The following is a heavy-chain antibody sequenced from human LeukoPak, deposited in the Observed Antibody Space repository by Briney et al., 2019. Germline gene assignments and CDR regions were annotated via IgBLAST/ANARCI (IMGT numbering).Heavy chain of an antibody. CDR1: GYTFTSYG. D-gene: IGHD3-22*01. Sequence: ASVKVSCKASGYTFTSYGISWVRQAPGQGLEWMGWISAYNGNTNYAQKLQGRVTMTTDTSTSTAYMELRSLRSDDTAVYYCARVPILYYYDSSGYYGDAFDIWGRGTMVTVSS. CDR2: ISAYNGNT. CDR3: ARVPILYYYDSSGYYGDAFDI. J-gene: IGHJ3*02. V-gene: IGHV1-18*01.